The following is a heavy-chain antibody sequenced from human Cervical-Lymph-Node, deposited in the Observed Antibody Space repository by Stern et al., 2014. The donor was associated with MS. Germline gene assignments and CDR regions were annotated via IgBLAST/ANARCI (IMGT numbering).Heavy chain of an antibody. Sequence: QVQLVQSGAEVKKPGASVKVSCKASGYFFTSYGISWVRQAPGQGLEWMGWISADNGDTNYAQNVQGRVTMTTDTSTNTAYMELSSLRSDDTALYYCARDSLIRIFGVEEGMDVWGQGTTVTVSS. CDR3: ARDSLIRIFGVEEGMDV. J-gene: IGHJ6*02. V-gene: IGHV1-18*01. CDR2: ISADNGDT. D-gene: IGHD3-3*01. CDR1: GYFFTSYG.